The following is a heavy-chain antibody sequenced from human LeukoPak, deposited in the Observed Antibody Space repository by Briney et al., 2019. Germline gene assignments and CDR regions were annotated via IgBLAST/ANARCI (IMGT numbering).Heavy chain of an antibody. J-gene: IGHJ6*02. Sequence: PGGSLRLSCEASGFTFSSYAMHWVRQAPGKGLEWVAVISYDGSNKYYADSVKGRFTISRDNSKNTLYLQMNSLRAEDTAVYYCARDRHYYYYGMDVWGQGTTVTVSS. CDR2: ISYDGSNK. CDR1: GFTFSSYA. V-gene: IGHV3-30-3*01. CDR3: ARDRHYYYYGMDV. D-gene: IGHD6-6*01.